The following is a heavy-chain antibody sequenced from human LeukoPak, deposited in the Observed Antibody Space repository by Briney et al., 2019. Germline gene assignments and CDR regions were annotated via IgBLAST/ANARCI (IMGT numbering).Heavy chain of an antibody. CDR2: IGSQAYGGTT. CDR3: TRSVGKLGYCDTSSCYAGTFDT. D-gene: IGHD2-2*01. Sequence: GGSLRLSCTGSGFTFGDFALGWVRQAPGKGLQWLGFIGSQAYGGTTEYAVSVKVRFTISRDDSRGIAYLQMNGLRVDDTAVYFCTRSVGKLGYCDTSSCYAGTFDTWGQGALVTVS. V-gene: IGHV3-49*04. J-gene: IGHJ4*02. CDR1: GFTFGDFA.